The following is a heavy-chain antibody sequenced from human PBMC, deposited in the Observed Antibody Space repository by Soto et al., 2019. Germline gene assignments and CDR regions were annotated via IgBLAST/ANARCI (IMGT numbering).Heavy chain of an antibody. D-gene: IGHD3-10*01. J-gene: IGHJ4*02. Sequence: GASVKVSCKASGYTFTSCYIHWVRQAPGQGLQWMGIINPSGGTTSNAQQFQGRVTMTRDTSTSTVYMELSSLRSDDTAVYYCARETGSGEFHFDYWGQGTPVTVSS. CDR3: ARETGSGEFHFDY. CDR1: GYTFTSCY. V-gene: IGHV1-46*01. CDR2: INPSGGTT.